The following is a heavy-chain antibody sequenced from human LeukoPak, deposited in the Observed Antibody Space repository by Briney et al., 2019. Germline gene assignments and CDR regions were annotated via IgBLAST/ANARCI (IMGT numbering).Heavy chain of an antibody. CDR1: GGTFSSYA. CDR2: IIPIFGTA. D-gene: IGHD5-18*01. J-gene: IGHJ4*02. Sequence: ASVKVSCTASGGTFSSYAISWVRQAPGQGLEWMGGIIPIFGTANYAQKFQGRVTITADESTSTAYMELSSLRSEDTAVYYCARETDRYSYGKTHTPLPIHWGQGTLVTVSS. V-gene: IGHV1-69*13. CDR3: ARETDRYSYGKTHTPLPIH.